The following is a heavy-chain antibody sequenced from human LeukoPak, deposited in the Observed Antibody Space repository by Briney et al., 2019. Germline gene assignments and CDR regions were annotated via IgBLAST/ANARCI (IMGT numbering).Heavy chain of an antibody. CDR1: GGSISSSGYY. D-gene: IGHD5-12*01. Sequence: SETLSLTCTVSGGSISSSGYYWGWIRQPPGKGLEWIGSIYYSGSTYYNPSLKSRVTISVDTSKNQFSLKLSSVTAADTAVYYCARVDIVATTFDYWGQGTLVTVSS. CDR2: IYYSGST. V-gene: IGHV4-39*07. CDR3: ARVDIVATTFDY. J-gene: IGHJ4*02.